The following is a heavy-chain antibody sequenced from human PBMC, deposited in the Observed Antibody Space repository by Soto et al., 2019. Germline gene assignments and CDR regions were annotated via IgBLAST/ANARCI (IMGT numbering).Heavy chain of an antibody. CDR1: GGSFSGYY. CDR3: ARRTTYGDSTSWWSDP. V-gene: IGHV4-34*01. D-gene: IGHD4-17*01. CDR2: INHSGST. Sequence: PSETLSLTCAVYGGSFSGYYWSWIRQPPGKGLEWIGEINHSGSTNYNPSLKSRVTISVDTSKNQFSLKLSSVTAADTAVYYCARRTTYGDSTSWWSDPWGKGTLVTVAS. J-gene: IGHJ5*02.